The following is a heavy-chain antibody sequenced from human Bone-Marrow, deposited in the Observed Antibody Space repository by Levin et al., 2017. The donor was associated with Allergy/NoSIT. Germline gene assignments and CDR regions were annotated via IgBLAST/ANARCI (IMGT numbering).Heavy chain of an antibody. J-gene: IGHJ6*03. CDR2: TAGRSTNI. CDR3: ARDSTYCSSTSCFYYYYTDV. Sequence: GESLKISCAGSGFTFRSYTMNWVRQAPGKGLEWVASTAGRSTNIYYADSVKGRFTISRDNAKNSVYLQMDSLRAEDTAVYYCARDSTYCSSTSCFYYYYTDVWGKGTTVTVSS. V-gene: IGHV3-21*01. CDR1: GFTFRSYT. D-gene: IGHD2-2*01.